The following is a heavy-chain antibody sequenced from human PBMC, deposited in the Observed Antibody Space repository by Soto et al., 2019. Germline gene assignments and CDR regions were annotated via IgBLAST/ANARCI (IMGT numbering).Heavy chain of an antibody. CDR1: GGTFSSYA. V-gene: IGHV1-69*12. D-gene: IGHD3-22*01. CDR2: IIPIFGTA. J-gene: IGHJ3*02. Sequence: QVQLVQSGAEVKKPGSSVKVSCKDSGGTFSSYAISWVRQAPGQGLEWMGGIIPIFGTANYAQKFQGRVTITADESTSTGYMELSSLRSEDTAVYYCAKTYYYDSSGYSAFDIWGQGTMVTVSS. CDR3: AKTYYYDSSGYSAFDI.